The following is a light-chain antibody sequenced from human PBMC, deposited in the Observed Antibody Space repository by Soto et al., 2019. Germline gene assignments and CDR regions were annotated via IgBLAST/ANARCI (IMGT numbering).Light chain of an antibody. J-gene: IGKJ1*01. CDR1: QSVSSNY. CDR3: QQYGSSPRT. Sequence: EIVLTQSPGTLSLSPGERATLSCRASQSVSSNYLAWYQQKPGQAPRLLIYGASSRPTGIPDRFSGSGSGTAFTLTISRLEPEDFAVYYCQQYGSSPRTFGQGTKVEIK. V-gene: IGKV3-20*01. CDR2: GAS.